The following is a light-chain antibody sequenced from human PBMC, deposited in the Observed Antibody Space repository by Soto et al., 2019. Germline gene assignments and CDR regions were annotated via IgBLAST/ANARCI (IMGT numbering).Light chain of an antibody. CDR2: DVS. V-gene: IGLV2-14*01. CDR3: SSSTTTTSLVV. J-gene: IGLJ3*02. CDR1: SSGIGDYNY. Sequence: SALTQPASVSGSPGQSITISCTGTSSGIGDYNYVSWYQQYPGKVPKLVIYDVSHRPSGVSNRFSGSKSGNTASLTISGLQAEDEADYYCSSSTTTTSLVVFGGGTKLTVL.